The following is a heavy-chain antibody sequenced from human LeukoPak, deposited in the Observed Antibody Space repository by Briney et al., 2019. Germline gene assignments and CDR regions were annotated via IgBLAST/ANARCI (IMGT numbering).Heavy chain of an antibody. CDR3: ARQWYEVTAMVDY. Sequence: GESLKISCEGSGYSFTSYWIAWVRQMPGKGLEWMGIIYPGDSDTRYSPSFQGQVTISADKSISTAYLQWRSLKASDTAMYYCARQWYEVTAMVDYWGQGTLVTVSS. D-gene: IGHD5-18*01. CDR1: GYSFTSYW. CDR2: IYPGDSDT. V-gene: IGHV5-51*01. J-gene: IGHJ4*02.